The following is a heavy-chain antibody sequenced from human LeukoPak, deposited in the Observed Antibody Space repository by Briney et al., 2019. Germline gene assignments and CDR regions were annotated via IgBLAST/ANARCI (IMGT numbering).Heavy chain of an antibody. CDR1: GFTFSDYY. V-gene: IGHV3-11*01. CDR3: ARRAPFYYNSWSPTHDYGMDV. CDR2: ISTSGSAM. Sequence: PGGSLRLSCAASGFTFSDYYMAWIRQAPGKGLEWISYISTSGSAMYYADSVKGRFTMSRDNAKNSLYLQMNSLRAEDTAVYYCARRAPFYYNSWSPTHDYGMDVGGQGTTVTVSS. J-gene: IGHJ6*02. D-gene: IGHD3-10*01.